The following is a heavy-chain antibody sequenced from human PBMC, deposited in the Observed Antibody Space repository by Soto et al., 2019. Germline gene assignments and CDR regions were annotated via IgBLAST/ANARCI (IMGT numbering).Heavy chain of an antibody. CDR2: INGYNGNT. CDR1: GYTFSNYG. D-gene: IGHD4-4*01. V-gene: IGHV1-18*01. Sequence: QVQLAQSGNEVKKPGASVKVSCKASGYTFSNYGIGWVRQAPGQGLEWMGWINGYNGNTNYAQKFQGRVTMTTATSTTTAYMEVKSLRSDDTAVYYCARGDSPVHFDNWGQGTLVTVSS. CDR3: ARGDSPVHFDN. J-gene: IGHJ4*02.